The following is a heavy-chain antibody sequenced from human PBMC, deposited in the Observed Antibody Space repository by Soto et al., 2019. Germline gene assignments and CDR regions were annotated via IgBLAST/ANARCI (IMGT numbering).Heavy chain of an antibody. J-gene: IGHJ3*02. CDR2: ISGIGGST. Sequence: PGESLKISCAASGFTFSSYAMSWVRQAPGKGLEWVSAISGIGGSTYYADSVKGRFTISRDNSKNTLYLQMNSLRAEDTAVYYCAKDPQDYGDYDAFDIWGQGTMVTVSS. CDR3: AKDPQDYGDYDAFDI. V-gene: IGHV3-23*01. CDR1: GFTFSSYA. D-gene: IGHD4-17*01.